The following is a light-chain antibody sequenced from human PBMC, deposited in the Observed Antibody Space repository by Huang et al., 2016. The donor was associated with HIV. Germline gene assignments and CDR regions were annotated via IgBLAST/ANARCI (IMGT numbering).Light chain of an antibody. V-gene: IGKV3-11*01. J-gene: IGKJ5*01. CDR1: QSVANY. Sequence: EIVLTQSPATLSLSPGERATLSCRASQSVANYLAWYQKKPAQAPRLLIYDTSNRATGILARFSGSGSETDFTLTISSLEPEDFAVYYCQQRSNWITFGQGTRLEIK. CDR2: DTS. CDR3: QQRSNWIT.